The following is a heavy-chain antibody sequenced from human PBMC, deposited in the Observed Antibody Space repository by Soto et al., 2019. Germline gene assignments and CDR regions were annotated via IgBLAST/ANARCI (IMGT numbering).Heavy chain of an antibody. CDR3: ASPPPAAPARDYYGLDV. J-gene: IGHJ6*02. CDR2: ITSSGSST. CDR1: GFVFSDHY. V-gene: IGHV3-11*01. Sequence: GGSLRLSCTASGFVFSDHYMTWIRQAPGKGLEWVSYITSSGSSTHYADSVKGRFTISRDNAKKSLYLEMNGLRAEDTAVYYCASPPPAAPARDYYGLDVWGQGTTVTVSS. D-gene: IGHD2-2*01.